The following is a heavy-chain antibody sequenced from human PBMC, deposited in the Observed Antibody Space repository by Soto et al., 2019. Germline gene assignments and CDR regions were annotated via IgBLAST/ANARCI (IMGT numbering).Heavy chain of an antibody. CDR3: AIGGYDFLGGPTGYSHH. Sequence: ASVKVSCKASGYTFTSYAMHWVRQAPGQRLEWMGWINAGNGNTKYSQKFQGRVTITRDTSASTAYMELSSLRSEDTAVYYCAIGGYDFLGGPTGYSHHSDPGTLRTVST. V-gene: IGHV1-3*01. D-gene: IGHD3-3*01. CDR1: GYTFTSYA. J-gene: IGHJ1*01. CDR2: INAGNGNT.